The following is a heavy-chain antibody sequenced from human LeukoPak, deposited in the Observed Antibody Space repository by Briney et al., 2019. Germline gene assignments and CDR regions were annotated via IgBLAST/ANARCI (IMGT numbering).Heavy chain of an antibody. Sequence: SVKVSCKASGGTFSSYAISWVRQAPGQGLEWMGRIVPILGIANYAQKFQGRVTITADKSTSTAYMELSSLRSEDTAVYYCARDRDTAMVPYFDYWGQGTLVTVSS. CDR2: IVPILGIA. CDR3: ARDRDTAMVPYFDY. D-gene: IGHD5-18*01. J-gene: IGHJ4*02. V-gene: IGHV1-69*04. CDR1: GGTFSSYA.